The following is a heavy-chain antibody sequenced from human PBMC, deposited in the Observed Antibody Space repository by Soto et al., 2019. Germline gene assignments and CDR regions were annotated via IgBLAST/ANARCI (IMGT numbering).Heavy chain of an antibody. CDR3: ARKSDSNTYYYGMDL. CDR2: ISSSGSTT. CDR1: GFTFSDFY. D-gene: IGHD3-22*01. J-gene: IGHJ6*02. V-gene: IGHV3-11*01. Sequence: QVQLVESGGGLDKAGGSLRLSCAASGFTFSDFYMSWILQAPGKGLEWISYISSSGSTTYYADSVKGRFTISRDNPKNSLYLQMNNLRADDTALYFCARKSDSNTYYYGMDLWGQGTTVTVSS.